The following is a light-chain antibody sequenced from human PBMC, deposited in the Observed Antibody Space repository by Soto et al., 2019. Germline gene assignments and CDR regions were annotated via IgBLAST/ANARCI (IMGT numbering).Light chain of an antibody. J-gene: IGKJ3*01. CDR3: QQYGGSPIFT. CDR2: GAS. CDR1: QSVSSRN. V-gene: IGKV3-20*01. Sequence: EIVLTQSPGTLSLSPGERATLSCGASQSVSSRNLAWYQQKPGQAPRLLIYGASSRATGIPDRFSGSGSGTDFTLTISRLEPEDFAVYYCQQYGGSPIFTFGPGTKVDIK.